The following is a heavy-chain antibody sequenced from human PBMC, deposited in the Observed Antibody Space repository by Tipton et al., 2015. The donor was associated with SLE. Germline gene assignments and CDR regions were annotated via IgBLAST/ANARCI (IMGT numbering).Heavy chain of an antibody. CDR3: ARLPTMVRGVSDY. J-gene: IGHJ4*02. D-gene: IGHD3-10*01. V-gene: IGHV5-10-1*01. Sequence: VQLVQSGAEVKKPGESLKISCKGSGYTFTTYWISWVRQMPGKGLEWMGRIDPSDSYTHYNPSFQGHVTISADKSISTAYLQWSSLKASDTAMYYCARLPTMVRGVSDYWGQGTLVTVSS. CDR1: GYTFTTYW. CDR2: IDPSDSYT.